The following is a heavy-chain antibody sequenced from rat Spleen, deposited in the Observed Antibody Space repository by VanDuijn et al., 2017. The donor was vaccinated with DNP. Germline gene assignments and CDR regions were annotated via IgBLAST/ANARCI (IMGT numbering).Heavy chain of an antibody. J-gene: IGHJ4*01. CDR1: GITFNNYL. D-gene: IGHD1-12*02. V-gene: IGHV5-31*01. CDR3: ARVGDFHDGGDGDVLDA. CDR2: ITSIGGTP. Sequence: EVQLVESGGDLVQPGRSLNLSCVASGITFNNYLMTWRRQVPGKGLEWVASITSIGGTPDYPDSVQGRFTISRDNAKNTLYLQMNSLRSEDTATYYCARVGDFHDGGDGDVLDAWGQGTSVTVSS.